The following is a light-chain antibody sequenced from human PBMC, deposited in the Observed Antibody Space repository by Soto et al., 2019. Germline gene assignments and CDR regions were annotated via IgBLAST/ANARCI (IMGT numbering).Light chain of an antibody. CDR1: SGHSSYA. Sequence: QSVLTQSPYASASRGASVKLTCTLSSGHSSYAIAWHQQQPEKGPRYLMKLSSDGSHSKGDGIPDRFSGSSSGAERYLTISSLQSEDEADYYCQTWDTGARVVFGGGTKVTVL. V-gene: IGLV4-69*01. CDR2: LSSDGSH. J-gene: IGLJ2*01. CDR3: QTWDTGARVV.